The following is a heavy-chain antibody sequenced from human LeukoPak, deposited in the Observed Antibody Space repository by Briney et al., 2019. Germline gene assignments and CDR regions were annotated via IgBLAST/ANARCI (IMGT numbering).Heavy chain of an antibody. V-gene: IGHV4-61*01. CDR2: IFYSGST. Sequence: SETLSLTCTVSGGSISRSSYYWSWIRQPPGKGLEWIGYIFYSGSTNYNPSLKSRVTISVDTSKNQFSLKLSSVTAADTAVYYCARLPHCSSTTCHRGAFDIWGQGTTVTVSS. CDR3: ARLPHCSSTTCHRGAFDI. D-gene: IGHD2-2*01. CDR1: GGSISRSSYY. J-gene: IGHJ3*02.